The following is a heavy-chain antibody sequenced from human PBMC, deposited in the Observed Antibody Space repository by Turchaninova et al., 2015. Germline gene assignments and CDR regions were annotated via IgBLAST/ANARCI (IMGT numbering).Heavy chain of an antibody. V-gene: IGHV3-21*01. CDR3: ARDGGEIGYYGSGNYYNLDY. J-gene: IGHJ4*02. CDR1: GFNAS. D-gene: IGHD3-10*01. CDR2: IRFSSSYT. Sequence: EVQLVESGGGLLNPGGCLRPPCAICGFNASNGVRPAPGRGFEWVSSIRFSSSYTYYADSVKGRFTTSRDNARNSLYLQMNALSAEDTAVYYCARDGGEIGYYGSGNYYNLDYWGQGTLVTVSS.